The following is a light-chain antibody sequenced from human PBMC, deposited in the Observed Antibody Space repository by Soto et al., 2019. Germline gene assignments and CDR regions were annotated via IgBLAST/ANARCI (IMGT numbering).Light chain of an antibody. V-gene: IGKV1-5*01. CDR2: DAS. J-gene: IGKJ4*01. Sequence: DIQMTQSPSTLSASVGDRVTITCLARQSISSWLAWYQQKPGKAPKLLIYDASSLERRVPSRFSGSGSGTEFTLTSSSVQPEDFATYICQQYNSYSHFGGGTTVAIK. CDR1: QSISSW. CDR3: QQYNSYSH.